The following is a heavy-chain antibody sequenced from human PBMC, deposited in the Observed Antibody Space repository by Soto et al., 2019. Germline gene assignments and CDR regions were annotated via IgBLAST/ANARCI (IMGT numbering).Heavy chain of an antibody. Sequence: EVQLVESGGGLVQPGGSLRLSCAASGFTFSSSWMHWVRQAPGKGLVWVSRINSGASTTNYADSLKGRFTISRDNAKNTLCLQMDSLSAEDTAVYYCARGPSGWFGYDYWGQGTLVTVSS. V-gene: IGHV3-74*01. CDR1: GFTFSSSW. D-gene: IGHD6-19*01. CDR3: ARGPSGWFGYDY. J-gene: IGHJ4*02. CDR2: INSGASTT.